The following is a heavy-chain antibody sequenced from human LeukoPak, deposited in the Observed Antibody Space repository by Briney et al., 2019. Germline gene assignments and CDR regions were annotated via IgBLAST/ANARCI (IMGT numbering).Heavy chain of an antibody. Sequence: GGSLRLSCAASGFTFSSYVMHWVRQAPGQGLVWVSRINHGGNIITYADSVKGRFTISRDNAKNTVHLQMNSLREEDTAVYYCVRDRDWLISDWGQGTLVTVSS. D-gene: IGHD2-21*02. J-gene: IGHJ4*02. CDR1: GFTFSSYV. CDR2: INHGGNII. V-gene: IGHV3-74*01. CDR3: VRDRDWLISD.